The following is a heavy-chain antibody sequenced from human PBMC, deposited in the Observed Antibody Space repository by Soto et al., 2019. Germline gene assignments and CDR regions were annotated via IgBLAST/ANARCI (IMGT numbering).Heavy chain of an antibody. CDR1: GGTFSRYA. J-gene: IGHJ6*02. Sequence: ASGKVSCKASGGTFSRYAVSWVRQAPGQGLEWMGGIIPIFGTANYAQKFQGRVTITADESTSTAYMELSSLRSEDTAVYYCARERGSSSCIYYYYYGMDVWGQGTTVTVSS. V-gene: IGHV1-69*13. CDR3: ARERGSSSCIYYYYYGMDV. CDR2: IIPIFGTA. D-gene: IGHD6-13*01.